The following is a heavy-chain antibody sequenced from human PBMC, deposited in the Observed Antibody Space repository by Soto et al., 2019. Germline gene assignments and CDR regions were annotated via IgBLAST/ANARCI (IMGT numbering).Heavy chain of an antibody. J-gene: IGHJ3*02. CDR3: ARDRYYYDSSGYYYSADAFDI. CDR2: FIPIFGTA. D-gene: IGHD3-22*01. Sequence: QVQLVQSGAEVKKPGSSVKVSCKASGGTFSSYAISWVRQAPGQGLEWMGGFIPIFGTANYAQKFQGRVTITADESTSTAYMELSSLRSEDTAVYYCARDRYYYDSSGYYYSADAFDIWGQGTMVTVSS. V-gene: IGHV1-69*01. CDR1: GGTFSSYA.